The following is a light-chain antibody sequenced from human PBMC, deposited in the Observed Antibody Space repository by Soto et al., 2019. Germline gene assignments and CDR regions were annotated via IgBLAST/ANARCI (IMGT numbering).Light chain of an antibody. CDR3: SSYAGSNNVV. CDR2: EVS. Sequence: QSALSQPPSASGSPGQSVTISCTGTSSDVGGYNYVSWYQHHPGKAPKLIIYEVSKRPSGVPDRFSGSKSGNTASLTVSGPQSEDDSDYYCSSYAGSNNVVFGGGTKLTVL. CDR1: SSDVGGYNY. J-gene: IGLJ2*01. V-gene: IGLV2-8*01.